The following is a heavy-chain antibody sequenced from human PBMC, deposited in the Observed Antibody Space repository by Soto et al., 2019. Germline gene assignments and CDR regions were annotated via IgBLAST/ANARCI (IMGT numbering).Heavy chain of an antibody. J-gene: IGHJ6*02. CDR3: ARNLRGSCYGMDV. D-gene: IGHD1-26*01. Sequence: VTLSCAASGFTFRSYSMNLVRQAPGKGLEWVSSISSSSSYIYYADSVKGRFTISRDNAKNSLYLQMNSLRADDTAVYYGARNLRGSCYGMDVWGQGTTANGS. V-gene: IGHV3-21*01. CDR1: GFTFRSYS. CDR2: ISSSSSYI.